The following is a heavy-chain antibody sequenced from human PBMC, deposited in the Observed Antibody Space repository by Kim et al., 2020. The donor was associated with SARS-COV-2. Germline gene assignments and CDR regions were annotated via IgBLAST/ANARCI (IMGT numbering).Heavy chain of an antibody. CDR3: ARHNPGVALRYFDWLPDYFDY. V-gene: IGHV4-39*01. D-gene: IGHD3-9*01. CDR2: IYYSGST. CDR1: GGSISSSSYY. Sequence: SETLSLTCTVSGGSISSSSYYWGWIRQPPGKGLEWIGSIYYSGSTYYNPSLKSRVTISVDTSKNQFSLKLSSVTAADTAVYYCARHNPGVALRYFDWLPDYFDYWGQGTLVTVSS. J-gene: IGHJ4*02.